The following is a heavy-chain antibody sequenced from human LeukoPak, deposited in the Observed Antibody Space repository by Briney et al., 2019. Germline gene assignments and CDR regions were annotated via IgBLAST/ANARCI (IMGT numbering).Heavy chain of an antibody. J-gene: IGHJ4*02. CDR2: IFYTGST. Sequence: SETLSLTCTVSGGSISNYYWNWIRQPPGKGLEWIGYIFYTGSTNYNPSLKSRVTISVDTSKNQFSLKLSSVTAADTAVYYCARSKVGALDYWGQGTLVTVSS. V-gene: IGHV4-59*12. CDR1: GGSISNYY. CDR3: ARSKVGALDY. D-gene: IGHD1-26*01.